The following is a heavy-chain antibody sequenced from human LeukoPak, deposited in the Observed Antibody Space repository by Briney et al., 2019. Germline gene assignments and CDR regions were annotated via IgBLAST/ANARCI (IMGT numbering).Heavy chain of an antibody. CDR1: GFTFSAYW. CDR2: IKEDGTAK. D-gene: IGHD3-16*02. CDR3: AKDAYDYVWGSYRRETEIDY. V-gene: IGHV3-7*03. Sequence: GGSLRLSCAASGFTFSAYWMHWVRQAPGKGLEWVANIKEDGTAKYYVGSVKGRFTISRDNAKNSVYLQMNSLRAEDTAVYYCAKDAYDYVWGSYRRETEIDYWGQGTLVTVSS. J-gene: IGHJ4*02.